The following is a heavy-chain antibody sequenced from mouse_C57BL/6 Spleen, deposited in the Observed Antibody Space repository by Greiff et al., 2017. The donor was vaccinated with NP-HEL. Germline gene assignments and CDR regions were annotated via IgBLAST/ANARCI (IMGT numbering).Heavy chain of an antibody. CDR2: INPSNGGT. D-gene: IGHD1-1*01. V-gene: IGHV1-53*01. CDR1: GYTFTSYW. Sequence: QVQLQQPGTELVKPGASVKLSCKASGYTFTSYWMHWVKQRPGHGLEWIGNINPSNGGTNYNEKFKSKATLTVDKSSSTAYMQLSSLTSEDSAVYYCAREGTTVVGYFDVWGTGTTVTVSS. J-gene: IGHJ1*03. CDR3: AREGTTVVGYFDV.